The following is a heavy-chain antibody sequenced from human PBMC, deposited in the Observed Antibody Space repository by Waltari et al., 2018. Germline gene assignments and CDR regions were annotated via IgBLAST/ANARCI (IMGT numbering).Heavy chain of an antibody. CDR3: ARVGYCSSTSCSRGAFDI. V-gene: IGHV1-2*06. J-gene: IGHJ3*02. CDR1: GYTFTGYY. D-gene: IGHD2-2*01. Sequence: QVQLVQSGAEVKKPGASVKVSCKASGYTFTGYYMHWVRQAPGQGLEWMGRINPNSGGTNYAQKFQGRVTMTRDTSISTAYMELSRLRSDDTAVYYCARVGYCSSTSCSRGAFDIWGQGTMVTVSS. CDR2: INPNSGGT.